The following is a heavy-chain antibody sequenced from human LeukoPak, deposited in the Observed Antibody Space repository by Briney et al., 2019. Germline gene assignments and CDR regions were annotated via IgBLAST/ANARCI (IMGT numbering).Heavy chain of an antibody. J-gene: IGHJ4*02. CDR3: ARISPETDY. Sequence: GRSLRLSCAASGFTFSTYAMSWVRHAPRKGLEWVSAISGSGAATYYADSVKGRFTISRDNSKNTLYLQMNSLRAEDTAVYYCARISPETDYWGQGTLVTVSS. CDR1: GFTFSTYA. D-gene: IGHD2-21*01. CDR2: ISGSGAAT. V-gene: IGHV3-23*01.